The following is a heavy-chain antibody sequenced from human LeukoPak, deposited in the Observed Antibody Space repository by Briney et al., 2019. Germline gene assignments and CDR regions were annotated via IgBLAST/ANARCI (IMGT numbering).Heavy chain of an antibody. CDR2: ISAYNGNT. Sequence: EASVKVSCKASGYTFTSYGISWVRQAPGQGLEWMGWISAYNGNTNYAQKHQGRVTMTTDTSTSTAYMELRSLRSDDTAVYYCARDCSSTSCYTYYYYYYMDVWGKGTTVTVSS. V-gene: IGHV1-18*01. CDR1: GYTFTSYG. D-gene: IGHD2-2*02. J-gene: IGHJ6*03. CDR3: ARDCSSTSCYTYYYYYYMDV.